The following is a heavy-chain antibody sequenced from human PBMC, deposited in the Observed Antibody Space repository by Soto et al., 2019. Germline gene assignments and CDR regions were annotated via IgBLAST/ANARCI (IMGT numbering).Heavy chain of an antibody. CDR3: ARAKYGDYCGGDCASRYFDL. CDR1: GGSISSGGYY. D-gene: IGHD2-21*02. CDR2: IYYRGST. V-gene: IGHV4-31*03. Sequence: QVQLQESGPGLVKPSQTLSLTCTVSGGSISSGGYYWSWIRQHPGKGLEWIGYIYYRGSTYYNPSLKSRVTISVDTSKNQFSLKLSSVTAVDTAVYYCARAKYGDYCGGDCASRYFDLWGRGTLVTVSS. J-gene: IGHJ2*01.